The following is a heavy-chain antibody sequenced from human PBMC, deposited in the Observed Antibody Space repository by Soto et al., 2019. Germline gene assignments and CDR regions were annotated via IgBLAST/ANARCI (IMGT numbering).Heavy chain of an antibody. CDR1: GGTFSSYA. CDR2: IIPIFGTA. D-gene: IGHD2-15*01. J-gene: IGHJ4*02. CDR3: ARDSSGGNPSPLAY. Sequence: QVQLVQSGAEVKKPGCSVKVSCKASGGTFSSYAISWVRQAPGQGLEWMGGIIPIFGTANSAQKFQGRVTITADESTSTADMEQSRLRSEDTAVYDGARDSSGGNPSPLAYWGQGTLVTVSS. V-gene: IGHV1-69*12.